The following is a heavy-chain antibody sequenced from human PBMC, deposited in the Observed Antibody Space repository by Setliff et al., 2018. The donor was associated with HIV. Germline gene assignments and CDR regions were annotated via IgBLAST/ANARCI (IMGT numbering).Heavy chain of an antibody. CDR3: ARDDGGYNYAAAFDV. CDR2: IGPYNGRT. V-gene: IGHV1-18*01. J-gene: IGHJ3*01. D-gene: IGHD2-15*01. Sequence: ASVKVSCKTSGYMVIAYGMSWVRRAPGQGLEWMGWIGPYNGRTEYAQEFQVRVSLTIDTSANTAYMELRSLRSDDTAVYYCARDDGGYNYAAAFDVWGQGTMVTVSS. CDR1: GYMVIAYG.